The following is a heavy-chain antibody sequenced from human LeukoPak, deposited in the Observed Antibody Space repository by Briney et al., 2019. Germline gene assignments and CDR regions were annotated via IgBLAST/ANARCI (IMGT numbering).Heavy chain of an antibody. Sequence: SETLSLTCAVYGGSFSGYYWSWIRQPPGKGLEWIEEINRSGSTNYNPSLKSRVTISVDTSKNQFSLKLSSVTAADTAVYYCARGYGTYYYGSGSFRTPYFDYWGQGTLVTVSS. D-gene: IGHD3-10*01. CDR2: INRSGST. CDR1: GGSFSGYY. V-gene: IGHV4-34*01. J-gene: IGHJ4*02. CDR3: ARGYGTYYYGSGSFRTPYFDY.